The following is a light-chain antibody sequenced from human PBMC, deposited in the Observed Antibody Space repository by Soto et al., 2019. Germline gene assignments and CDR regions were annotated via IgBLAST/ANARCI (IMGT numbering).Light chain of an antibody. Sequence: QSALTQPASVSGSPGQSITISCTGTSSDVGGYNCVSWFQQHPGKAPKLKIYEVSNRPSGVSNRFSGSKSGNTASLTISELQAEDEADYYCTSFTTISTWVFGGGTKVTVL. CDR2: EVS. J-gene: IGLJ3*02. V-gene: IGLV2-14*01. CDR1: SSDVGGYNC. CDR3: TSFTTISTWV.